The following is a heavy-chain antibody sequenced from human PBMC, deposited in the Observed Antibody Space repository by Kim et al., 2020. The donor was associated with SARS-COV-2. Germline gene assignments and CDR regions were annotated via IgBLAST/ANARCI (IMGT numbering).Heavy chain of an antibody. V-gene: IGHV2-70*01. Sequence: KYYCTSLKTRLTISKDTSKEQVVLTMTNMDPVDTATYYCARTLTSGPPDYWGQGTLVTVSS. J-gene: IGHJ4*02. CDR2: K. CDR3: ARTLTSGPPDY. D-gene: IGHD1-1*01.